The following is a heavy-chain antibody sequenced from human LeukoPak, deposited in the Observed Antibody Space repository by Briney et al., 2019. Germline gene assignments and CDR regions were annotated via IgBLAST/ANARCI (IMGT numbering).Heavy chain of an antibody. Sequence: SETLSLTCTVSGGSINSSTYYWGWIRQPPGKGLEWIGTIYYIGSTYYNPSLKSRVTISVDTSKKQFSLKLSSVTAADTAVYYCTRELSGSQDYWGQGTLVTVSS. CDR2: IYYIGST. V-gene: IGHV4-39*07. D-gene: IGHD3-22*01. J-gene: IGHJ4*02. CDR1: GGSINSSTYY. CDR3: TRELSGSQDY.